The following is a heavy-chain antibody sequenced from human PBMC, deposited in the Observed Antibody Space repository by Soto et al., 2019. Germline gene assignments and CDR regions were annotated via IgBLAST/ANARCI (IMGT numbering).Heavy chain of an antibody. V-gene: IGHV3-15*07. Sequence: EVQLVESGGGLVKPGGSLRLSCAASGFTFSNAWMNWVRQAPGKGLEWVGRIKSKTDGGTTDYAAPVKGRFTISRDDSTNTLYPHMNSIKTEDTALYYSTADSPCPCECYGYSGQATQVHVS. D-gene: IGHD2-21*01. CDR1: GFTFSNAW. J-gene: IGHJ4*02. CDR3: TADSPCPCECYGY. CDR2: IKSKTDGGTT.